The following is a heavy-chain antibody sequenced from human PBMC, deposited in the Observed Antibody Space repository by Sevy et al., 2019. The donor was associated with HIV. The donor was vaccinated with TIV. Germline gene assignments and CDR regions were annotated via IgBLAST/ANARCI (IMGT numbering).Heavy chain of an antibody. Sequence: VRSLRLSCAASGFTFGSYAMHWIRQAPGKGLEWLAFISYDGSRKYYADSVKGRFTISRVNSKNTLFMQVNSLRADDTALYYCAREGDRQALNVWGQGTVVIVSS. V-gene: IGHV3-30-3*01. CDR3: AREGDRQALNV. D-gene: IGHD3-10*01. J-gene: IGHJ3*01. CDR1: GFTFGSYA. CDR2: ISYDGSRK.